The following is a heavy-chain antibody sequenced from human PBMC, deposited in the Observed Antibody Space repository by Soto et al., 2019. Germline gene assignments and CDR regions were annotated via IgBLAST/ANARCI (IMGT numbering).Heavy chain of an antibody. CDR2: IYPGDSDT. CDR1: GYSVYSYW. V-gene: IGHV5-51*01. J-gene: IGHJ4*02. CDR3: APVLYASAWYGLDF. D-gene: IGHD6-19*01. Sequence: GESLKISCKGSGYSVYSYWIAWVRQMPGKGLEWMGIIYPGDSDTRYSPSFEGQVTISADKSISTAYLRWSSLKASDTAMYYCAPVLYASAWYGLDFWGQGTLVTVSS.